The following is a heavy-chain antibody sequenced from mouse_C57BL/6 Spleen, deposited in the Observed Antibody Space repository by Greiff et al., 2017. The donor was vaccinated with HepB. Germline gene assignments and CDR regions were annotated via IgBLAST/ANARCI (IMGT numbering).Heavy chain of an antibody. J-gene: IGHJ1*03. CDR3: ARALYGNYHMYFDV. V-gene: IGHV7-3*01. Sequence: EVKLVESGGGLVQPGGSLSLSCAASGFTFTDYYISWVRQPPGKALEWLGFIRNKANGYTTEYSASVKGRFTISRDNFQSILYLQMNALRAEDSATYYSARALYGNYHMYFDVRGTGTTVTVSS. D-gene: IGHD2-1*01. CDR1: GFTFTDYY. CDR2: IRNKANGYTT.